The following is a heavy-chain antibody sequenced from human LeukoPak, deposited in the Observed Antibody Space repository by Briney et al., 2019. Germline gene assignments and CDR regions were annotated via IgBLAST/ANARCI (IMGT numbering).Heavy chain of an antibody. Sequence: GGSLRLSCAASGFTFSSYAMSWVRQAPGKGLEWVSAIRGSGDRTHYADSVKGRFTISRDNSKNTLYLQMNSLRAEDTAVYYCAKEGTSSGWYLFADYWGQGTLVTVSS. CDR2: IRGSGDRT. D-gene: IGHD6-19*01. V-gene: IGHV3-23*01. CDR1: GFTFSSYA. J-gene: IGHJ4*02. CDR3: AKEGTSSGWYLFADY.